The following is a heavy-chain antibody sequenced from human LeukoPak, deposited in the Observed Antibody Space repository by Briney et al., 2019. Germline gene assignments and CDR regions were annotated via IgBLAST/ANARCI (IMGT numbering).Heavy chain of an antibody. V-gene: IGHV3-23*01. CDR1: GFTFSTYA. Sequence: QPGGSLRLSCAASGFTFSTYAMTWVRQAPGKGLEWVSVITSGGSTIYADSVKGRFSISRDNAKNTLYLQMNSLRAEDTAVYYCARGVSSGMDVWGQGTTVTVSS. CDR3: ARGVSSGMDV. CDR2: ITSGGST. J-gene: IGHJ6*02. D-gene: IGHD5/OR15-5a*01.